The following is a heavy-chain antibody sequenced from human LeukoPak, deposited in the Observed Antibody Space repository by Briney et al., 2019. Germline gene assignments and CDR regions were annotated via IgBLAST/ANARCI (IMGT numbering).Heavy chain of an antibody. J-gene: IGHJ4*02. CDR2: IYPGDSDT. Sequence: GESLKISCKGSGYSFTSYWIGWVRQMPGKGLEWMGIIYPGDSDTRYSPSFQGQVTISADKSISTAYLQWSSLKASGTAMYYCARFGDSSGYSFDYWGQGTLVTVSS. CDR1: GYSFTSYW. D-gene: IGHD3-22*01. V-gene: IGHV5-51*01. CDR3: ARFGDSSGYSFDY.